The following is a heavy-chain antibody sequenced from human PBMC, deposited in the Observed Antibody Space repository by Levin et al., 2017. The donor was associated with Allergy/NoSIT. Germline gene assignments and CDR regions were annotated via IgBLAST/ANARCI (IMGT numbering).Heavy chain of an antibody. V-gene: IGHV4-59*01. CDR3: ARDLGYDILTGYSSRVFDY. D-gene: IGHD3-9*01. Sequence: KASETLSLTCTVSGGSISSYYWSWIRQPPGKGLEWIGYIYYSGSTNYNPSLKSRVTISVDTSKNQFSLKLSSVTAADTAVYYCARDLGYDILTGYSSRVFDYWGQGTLVTVSS. J-gene: IGHJ4*02. CDR1: GGSISSYY. CDR2: IYYSGST.